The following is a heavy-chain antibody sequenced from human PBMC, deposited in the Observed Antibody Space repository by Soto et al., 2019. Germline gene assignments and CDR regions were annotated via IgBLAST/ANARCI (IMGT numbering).Heavy chain of an antibody. CDR2: ISYDGSNK. D-gene: IGHD2-15*01. J-gene: IGHJ4*02. Sequence: QVQLVESGGGVVQPGRSLRLSCAASGFTFSSYGMHWVRQAPGKGLEWVAVISYDGSNKYYADSVKGRFTISRDNSKNTLYLQMNSLRAEDTAVYYCAKDPRRYCSGGSCSGPFDYWGQGTLVTGSS. CDR1: GFTFSSYG. V-gene: IGHV3-30*18. CDR3: AKDPRRYCSGGSCSGPFDY.